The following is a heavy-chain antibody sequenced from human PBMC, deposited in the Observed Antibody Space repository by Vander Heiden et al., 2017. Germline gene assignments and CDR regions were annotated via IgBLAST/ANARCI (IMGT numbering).Heavy chain of an antibody. D-gene: IGHD6-6*01. CDR1: FDDCA. CDR3: AKGASSSSGFDP. CDR2: ISWNSGSI. Sequence: FDDCAMHWVRQAPGKGLEWVSGISWNSGSIGYADSVKGRFTISRDNAKNSLYLQMNSLRAEDTALYYCAKGASSSSGFDPWGQGTLVTVSS. V-gene: IGHV3-9*01. J-gene: IGHJ5*02.